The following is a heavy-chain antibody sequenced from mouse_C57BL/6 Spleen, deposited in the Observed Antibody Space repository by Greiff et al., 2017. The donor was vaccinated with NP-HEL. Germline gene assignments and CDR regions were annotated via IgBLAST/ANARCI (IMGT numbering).Heavy chain of an antibody. CDR2: IYPGSGST. D-gene: IGHD3-2*02. V-gene: IGHV1-55*01. CDR1: GYTFTSYW. CDR3: AYRQLRLRDYFDY. Sequence: VKLQQPGAELVKPGTSVKMSCKSSGYTFTSYWITWVKQRPGQGLEWIGDIYPGSGSTNYNEKFKSKATLTVDTSSSTAYMQLSSLTSEDSAVYYCAYRQLRLRDYFDYWGQGTTLTVSS. J-gene: IGHJ2*01.